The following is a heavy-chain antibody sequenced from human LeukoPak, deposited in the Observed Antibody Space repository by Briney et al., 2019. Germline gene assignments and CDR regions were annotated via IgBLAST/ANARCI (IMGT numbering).Heavy chain of an antibody. V-gene: IGHV3-7*01. J-gene: IGHJ6*03. Sequence: GGSLRLSCAASGFTFSSYWMSWVRQAPGKGLEWVANIKQDGSEKYYVDSVKGRFTISRDNAKNSLYLQMNSLRAEDTAVYYCARGGGGSGSYYEYYYYYMDVWGKGTTVTISS. CDR2: IKQDGSEK. CDR3: ARGGGGSGSYYEYYYYYMDV. D-gene: IGHD3-10*01. CDR1: GFTFSSYW.